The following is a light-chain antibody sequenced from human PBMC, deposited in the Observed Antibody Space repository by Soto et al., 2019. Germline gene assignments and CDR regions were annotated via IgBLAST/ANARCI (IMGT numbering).Light chain of an antibody. Sequence: VMTRSQGPRSLTPGGCAWSSCRARPSVRNNYLAWSQQKPGQAPRLLIYGASNRATGIPDRFSGSGSGTRFTLSISGLEPHDVPVYYCPRYGRTVTCGLGTRLEIK. CDR3: PRYGRTVT. J-gene: IGKJ5*01. CDR2: GAS. CDR1: PSVRNNY. V-gene: IGKV3-20*01.